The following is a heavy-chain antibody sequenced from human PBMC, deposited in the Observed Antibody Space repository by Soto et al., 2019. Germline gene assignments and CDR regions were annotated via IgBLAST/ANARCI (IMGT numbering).Heavy chain of an antibody. D-gene: IGHD6-19*01. CDR1: GGSVSSGNW. V-gene: IGHV4-4*02. CDR2: TYHSGTT. CDR3: ARHVAVPGTRGFVY. J-gene: IGHJ4*02. Sequence: QVQLQESGPGLVKPSGTLSLTCAVSGGSVSSGNWWSWVRQPPGKGLEWIGETYHSGTTNYNPSLQSRVTISLDKSKNQIARNLRSVTGADTAVYYCARHVAVPGTRGFVYCGQGTLVTVSS.